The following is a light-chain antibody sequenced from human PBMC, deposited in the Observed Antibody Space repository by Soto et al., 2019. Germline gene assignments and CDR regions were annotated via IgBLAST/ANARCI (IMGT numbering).Light chain of an antibody. Sequence: QLTQSPSSLSASVGDRVTITCRASQGISSYLAWYQQKPGKVPKLLISAASTLESGVPLRFSGGRFGTAFTLPISSLQPEDFATSYCQQLYRYPLSFGGGTKVEIK. CDR3: QQLYRYPLS. V-gene: IGKV1-9*01. CDR2: AAS. J-gene: IGKJ4*01. CDR1: QGISSY.